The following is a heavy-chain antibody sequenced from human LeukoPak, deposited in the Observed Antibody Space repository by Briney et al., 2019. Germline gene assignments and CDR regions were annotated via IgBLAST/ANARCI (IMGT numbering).Heavy chain of an antibody. Sequence: ASVKVSCKASGYTFTSYGISWVRQAPGQGLEWMGWISAYNGNTNYAQKLQGRVTMTTDTSTSTAYMELRSLRSDDTAVYYCASSEMGDSSVYYDFDYGGRETLVTFSS. J-gene: IGHJ4*02. CDR2: ISAYNGNT. V-gene: IGHV1-18*01. D-gene: IGHD3-22*01. CDR1: GYTFTSYG. CDR3: ASSEMGDSSVYYDFDY.